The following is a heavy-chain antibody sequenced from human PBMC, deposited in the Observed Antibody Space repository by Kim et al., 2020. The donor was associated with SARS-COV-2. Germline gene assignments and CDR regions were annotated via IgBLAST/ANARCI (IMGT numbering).Heavy chain of an antibody. CDR2: IYSDGST. J-gene: IGHJ6*03. D-gene: IGHD3-10*01. CDR3: ARGSGTPMRYYYYYMDV. V-gene: IGHV3-53*01. CDR1: GFAVSNNY. Sequence: GGSLRLSCAASGFAVSNNYMNWVRQAPGKGLEWVSVIYSDGSTYYADSVKGRSTISRDNSENTLFLQLNNLRVEDTAMYYCARGSGTPMRYYYYYMDVWSEGTSVTVS.